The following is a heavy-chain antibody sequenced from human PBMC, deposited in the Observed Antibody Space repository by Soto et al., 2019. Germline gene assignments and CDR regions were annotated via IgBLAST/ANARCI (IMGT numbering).Heavy chain of an antibody. D-gene: IGHD4-17*01. Sequence: GSLRLSCSASGFTFSSYSMNWVRQAPGKGLEWVSSISSSSSYIYYADSVKGRFTISRDNAKNSLYLQMNSLRTEDTAVYYCARDDYGDYYYYGMDVWGQGTTVTVSS. J-gene: IGHJ6*02. CDR3: ARDDYGDYYYYGMDV. V-gene: IGHV3-21*01. CDR1: GFTFSSYS. CDR2: ISSSSSYI.